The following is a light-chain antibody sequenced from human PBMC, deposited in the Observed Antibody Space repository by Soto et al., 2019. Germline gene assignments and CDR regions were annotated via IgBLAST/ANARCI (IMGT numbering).Light chain of an antibody. V-gene: IGKV3-20*01. CDR2: GAS. CDR3: QQYGGSPPYT. J-gene: IGKJ2*01. CDR1: QSISSDY. Sequence: VLTQSPGTLSLSPGERATISCRARQSISSDYLAWYQHKPGQAPRLLMNGASSRATGSPHRFSGSGSGTDFTLTISRLEPEDCGVYYCQQYGGSPPYTFGQGTRLEIK.